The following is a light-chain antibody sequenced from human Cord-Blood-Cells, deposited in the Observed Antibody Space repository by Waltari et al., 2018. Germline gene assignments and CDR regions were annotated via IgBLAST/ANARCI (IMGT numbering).Light chain of an antibody. J-gene: IGLJ2*01. CDR3: NSRDSSGNHVV. CDR1: SLRSYY. V-gene: IGLV3-19*01. CDR2: GKN. Sequence: SSELTQDPAVSVALGQTVRITCQGDSLRSYYASWYQQKPGQARVRVIYGKNNRPSGIPDRFSGSSSGNTASLTITGAQAEDEADYYCNSRDSSGNHVVFGGGTKLTVL.